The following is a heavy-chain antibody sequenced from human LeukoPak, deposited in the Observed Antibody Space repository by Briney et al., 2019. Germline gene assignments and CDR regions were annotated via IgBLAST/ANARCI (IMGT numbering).Heavy chain of an antibody. CDR1: GDSISNHY. J-gene: IGHJ4*02. CDR2: IYTSGST. D-gene: IGHD3-10*01. CDR3: ARVSLVRGAPDYYFDY. Sequence: SETLSLTCTVSGDSISNHYWSWIRQPAGKGLEWIGRIYTSGSTNYNPSLKSRVTMSVDTSKNQSSLKLSSVTAADTAVYYCARVSLVRGAPDYYFDYWGQGTLVTVSS. V-gene: IGHV4-4*07.